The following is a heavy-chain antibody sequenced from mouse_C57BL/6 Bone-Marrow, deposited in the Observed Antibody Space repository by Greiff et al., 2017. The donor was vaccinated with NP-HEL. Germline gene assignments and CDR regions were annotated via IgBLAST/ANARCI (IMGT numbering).Heavy chain of an antibody. CDR2: FYPGSGSI. Sequence: VQVVESGAELVKPGASVKLSCKASGYTFTEYTIHWVKQRSGQGLEWIGWFYPGSGSIKYNEKFKDKATLTADKSSSTVYMELSRLASEDSAVYFCARHEDGITKDGYYFDYWGQGTTLTVSS. V-gene: IGHV1-62-2*01. J-gene: IGHJ2*01. D-gene: IGHD1-1*01. CDR1: GYTFTEYT. CDR3: ARHEDGITKDGYYFDY.